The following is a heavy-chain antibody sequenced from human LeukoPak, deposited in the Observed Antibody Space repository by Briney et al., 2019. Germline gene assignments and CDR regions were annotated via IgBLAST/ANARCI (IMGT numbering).Heavy chain of an antibody. J-gene: IGHJ4*02. CDR1: GGSISSYY. Sequence: SETPSLTCTVSGGSISSYYWSWIRQPPGKGLEWIGYIYYSGSTNYNPSLKSRVTISVDTSKNQFSLKLSSVTAADTAVYYCARDPYGSGSYYYWGQGTLVTVSS. CDR3: ARDPYGSGSYYY. CDR2: IYYSGST. D-gene: IGHD3-10*01. V-gene: IGHV4-59*01.